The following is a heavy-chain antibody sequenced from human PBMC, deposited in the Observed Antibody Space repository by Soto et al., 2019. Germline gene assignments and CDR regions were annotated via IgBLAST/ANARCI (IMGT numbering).Heavy chain of an antibody. J-gene: IGHJ4*02. V-gene: IGHV3-33*01. CDR3: ARDQWIGSGWTGD. D-gene: IGHD6-19*01. Sequence: QVQLVESGGGVVQPGRSLRLSCAASGFTFSSYGMHWVRQAPGKGLEWVAVIWYDGSNKYYADSVKGRFTISRDNSKNTLYLQMNSLRAEDTAVYYCARDQWIGSGWTGDWGQGTLVTVSS. CDR1: GFTFSSYG. CDR2: IWYDGSNK.